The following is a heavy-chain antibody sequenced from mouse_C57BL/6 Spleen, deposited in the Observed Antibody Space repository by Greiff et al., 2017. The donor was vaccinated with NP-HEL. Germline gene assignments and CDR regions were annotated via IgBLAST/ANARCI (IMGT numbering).Heavy chain of an antibody. Sequence: QVQLQQPGAELVKPGASVKLSCKASGYTFTSYWMHWVKQRPGQGLEWIGMIHPNSGSTNYNEKFKSKATLTVDKSSSTAYMQLSSLTSEDSAVYYCASTLDNQAWFAYWGQGTLVTVSA. CDR3: ASTLDNQAWFAY. J-gene: IGHJ3*01. V-gene: IGHV1-64*01. CDR1: GYTFTSYW. D-gene: IGHD1-3*01. CDR2: IHPNSGST.